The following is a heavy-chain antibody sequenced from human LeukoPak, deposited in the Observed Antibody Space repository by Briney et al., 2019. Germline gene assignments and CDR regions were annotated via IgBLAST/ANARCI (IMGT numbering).Heavy chain of an antibody. CDR1: GYTFTGYY. CDR2: INPNSGGT. V-gene: IGHV1-2*02. Sequence: ASVKVSCKASGYTFTGYYMHWVRQAPGQGLEWMGWINPNSGGTNYARKFQGRVTMTRDTSISTAYMELSRLRSDDTAVYYCARFRIVVVPAAIEGFTYYYYGMDVWGQGTTVTVSS. D-gene: IGHD2-2*02. CDR3: ARFRIVVVPAAIEGFTYYYYGMDV. J-gene: IGHJ6*02.